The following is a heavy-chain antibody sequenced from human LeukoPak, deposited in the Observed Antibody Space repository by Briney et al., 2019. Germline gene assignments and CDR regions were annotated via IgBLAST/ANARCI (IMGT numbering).Heavy chain of an antibody. CDR1: GGSISSYY. D-gene: IGHD6-19*01. CDR2: IYTSGST. CDR3: ASHSVASHYFDY. V-gene: IGHV4-4*07. Sequence: SETLSLTCTVSGGSISSYYWSWIRQPAGKGLEWIGRIYTSGSTNYNPSLKSRVTMSVGTSKNQFSLKLSSVTAADTAVYYCASHSVASHYFDYWGQGTLVTVSS. J-gene: IGHJ4*02.